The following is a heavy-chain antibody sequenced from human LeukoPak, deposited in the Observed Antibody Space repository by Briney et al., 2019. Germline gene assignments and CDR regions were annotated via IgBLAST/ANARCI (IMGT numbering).Heavy chain of an antibody. J-gene: IGHJ5*02. CDR2: IYPGDSDT. CDR3: ARRAYSSSWRKYNWFDP. Sequence: GESLKISCKGSGYSFTSYWIGWVRQMPRKGLEWMGIIYPGDSDTRYSPSFQGQVTISADKSISTAYLQWSSLKASDTAMYYCARRAYSSSWRKYNWFDPWGQGTLVTVSS. CDR1: GYSFTSYW. V-gene: IGHV5-51*01. D-gene: IGHD6-13*01.